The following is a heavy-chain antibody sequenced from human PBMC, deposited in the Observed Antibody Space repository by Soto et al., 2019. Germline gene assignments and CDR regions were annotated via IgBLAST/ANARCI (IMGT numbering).Heavy chain of an antibody. CDR3: ARERRYCSSTSCSTGFDP. Sequence: ASETLSLTCTVSGGSISSYYWSWIRQPPGKGLEWIGYIYYSGSTNYNPSLKSRVTISVDTSKNQFSLKLSSVTAADTAVYYCARERRYCSSTSCSTGFDPWGQGTLVTVSS. D-gene: IGHD2-2*01. V-gene: IGHV4-59*01. CDR2: IYYSGST. J-gene: IGHJ5*02. CDR1: GGSISSYY.